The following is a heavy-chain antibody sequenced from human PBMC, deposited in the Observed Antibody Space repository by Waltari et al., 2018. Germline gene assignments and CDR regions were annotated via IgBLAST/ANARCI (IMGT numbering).Heavy chain of an antibody. CDR2: ICHRWVT. J-gene: IGHJ3*02. CDR3: AREVDTGYTPGHI. V-gene: IGHV4-38-2*02. Sequence: QVQLRESGPGLVKPSEILSLTCAVSGYSVNSGYCWGWIRQPPGEGLEWIGSICHRWVTYYILSLKSLVSISMDASKNQLSLKLTSVTAADTAVYYCAREVDTGYTPGHIWGPGTMVTVSS. CDR1: GYSVNSGYC. D-gene: IGHD5-12*01.